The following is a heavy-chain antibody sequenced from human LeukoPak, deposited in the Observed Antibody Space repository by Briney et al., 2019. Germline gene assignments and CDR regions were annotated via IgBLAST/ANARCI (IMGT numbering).Heavy chain of an antibody. J-gene: IGHJ4*02. CDR1: GGSISSGGYY. CDR2: IYYSGST. V-gene: IGHV4-31*03. Sequence: SETLSLTCTVSGGSISSGGYYWSWIRQHPGKGLEWIGYIYYSGSTYYNPSLKSRVTISVDTSKNQFSLKLSSVTAADTAVCYCARAPTDDYCTNGVCYPQYYFDYWGQGTLVTVSS. D-gene: IGHD2-8*01. CDR3: ARAPTDDYCTNGVCYPQYYFDY.